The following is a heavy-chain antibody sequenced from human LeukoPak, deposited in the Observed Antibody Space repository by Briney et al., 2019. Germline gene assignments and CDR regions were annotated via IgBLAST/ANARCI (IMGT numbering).Heavy chain of an antibody. CDR1: GFTFSSYN. J-gene: IGHJ4*02. CDR2: IRYDGSNK. V-gene: IGHV3-30*02. Sequence: GGSLRLSCAASGFTFSSYNMNWVRQAPGKGLEWVAFIRYDGSNKFYADSVKGRFTISRDNSKNTLYLQMNSLRAEDTAVYYCAWDSDDYYGSGSYPRYWGQGTLVTVSS. D-gene: IGHD3-10*01. CDR3: AWDSDDYYGSGSYPRY.